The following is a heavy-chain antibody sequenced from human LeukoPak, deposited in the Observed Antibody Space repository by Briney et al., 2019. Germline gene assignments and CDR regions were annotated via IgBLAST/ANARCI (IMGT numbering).Heavy chain of an antibody. V-gene: IGHV4-59*01. J-gene: IGHJ3*02. CDR3: AGEDYFDSSGYASWRFDI. CDR1: GGSLSDYY. CDR2: IYYSGNT. D-gene: IGHD3-22*01. Sequence: SETLSLTCTASGGSLSDYYWTWIRQPPGKGLEWIGHIYYSGNTIYNPSLKSRVTISVDASKNQFSLKLTSVTTADTAVYYCAGEDYFDSSGYASWRFDIWGQGTMVTVSS.